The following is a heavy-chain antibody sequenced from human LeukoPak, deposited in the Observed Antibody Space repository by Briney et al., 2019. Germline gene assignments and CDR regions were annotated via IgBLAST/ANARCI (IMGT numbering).Heavy chain of an antibody. CDR1: GGSISSSSYY. CDR3: ARDVHSGSYVHDAFDI. Sequence: PSQTLSLTCTVSGGSISSSSYYWGWIRQPPGKGLEWIGSIYYSGSTYYNPSLKSRVTISVDTSKNQFSLKLSSVTAADTAVYYCARDVHSGSYVHDAFDIWGQGTMVTVSS. J-gene: IGHJ3*02. D-gene: IGHD1-26*01. CDR2: IYYSGST. V-gene: IGHV4-39*02.